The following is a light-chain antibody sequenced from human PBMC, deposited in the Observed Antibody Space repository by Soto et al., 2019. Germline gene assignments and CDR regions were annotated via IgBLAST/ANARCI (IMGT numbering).Light chain of an antibody. CDR1: SSNIGSNT. J-gene: IGLJ2*01. CDR2: SND. Sequence: QSVLTQPPSASGTPGQRVTISCSGSSSNIGSNTVSWYQQLPGTAPKLLIYSNDQRPSGVPDRFSGSKSGTSAPLAISGLQSEYEADYYCAAWDDSLNGVVFGGGTKLTVL. V-gene: IGLV1-44*01. CDR3: AAWDDSLNGVV.